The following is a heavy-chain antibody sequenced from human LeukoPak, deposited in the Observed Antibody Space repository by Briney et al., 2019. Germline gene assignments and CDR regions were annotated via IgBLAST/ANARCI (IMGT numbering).Heavy chain of an antibody. J-gene: IGHJ4*02. Sequence: SETLSLTCTVSGGSISTYYWSWIRKPPGKGLEWIGHIYNSGSTNYSPSLKSRVTISVDTSKNQFSLKLSSVTAADTAVYYCARTSSLTELSFDYWGQGTLVTVSS. CDR1: GGSISTYY. CDR3: ARTSSLTELSFDY. D-gene: IGHD1-26*01. V-gene: IGHV4-59*01. CDR2: IYNSGST.